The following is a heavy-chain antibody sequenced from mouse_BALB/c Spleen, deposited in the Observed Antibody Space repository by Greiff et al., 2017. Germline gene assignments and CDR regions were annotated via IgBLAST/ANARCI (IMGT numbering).Heavy chain of an antibody. Sequence: VQLQQSGAELVRPGVSVKISCKGSGYTFTDYAMHWVKQSHAKSPEWIGVISTYYGDASYNQKFKGKATMTVDKSSSTAYMELARLTSEDSAIYYCARGGPRRGFAYWGQGTLVTVSA. CDR1: GYTFTDYA. J-gene: IGHJ3*01. CDR2: ISTYYGDA. V-gene: IGHV1S137*01. CDR3: ARGGPRRGFAY. D-gene: IGHD2-12*01.